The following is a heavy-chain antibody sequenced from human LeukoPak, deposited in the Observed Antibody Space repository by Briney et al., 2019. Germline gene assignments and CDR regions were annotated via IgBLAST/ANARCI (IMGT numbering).Heavy chain of an antibody. J-gene: IGHJ3*02. Sequence: GGSLRLSCAASGFTFSSYAMHWVRQAPGKGLEWVAVISYDGSNKYYADSVKGRFTISRDNSKNTLYLQMNSLRAEDTAVYYCARDANYDSSGYYLWGSDAFDIRGQGTMVTVSS. CDR3: ARDANYDSSGYYLWGSDAFDI. CDR1: GFTFSSYA. D-gene: IGHD3-22*01. V-gene: IGHV3-30*04. CDR2: ISYDGSNK.